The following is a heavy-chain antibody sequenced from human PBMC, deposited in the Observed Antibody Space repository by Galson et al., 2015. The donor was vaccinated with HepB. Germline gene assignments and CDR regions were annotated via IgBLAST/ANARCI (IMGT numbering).Heavy chain of an antibody. D-gene: IGHD2-2*01. J-gene: IGHJ5*02. Sequence: TLSLTCTVSGGSINSGDYYWSWIRQPPGKGLEWIGYIYYSGSTYYTPSLKSRVTISIDTSKNQFSLNLNSVTAADTAVYYCARALVVPAVGDWFDPWGQGTLVTVSS. CDR2: IYYSGST. CDR3: ARALVVPAVGDWFDP. V-gene: IGHV4-30-4*01. CDR1: GGSINSGDYY.